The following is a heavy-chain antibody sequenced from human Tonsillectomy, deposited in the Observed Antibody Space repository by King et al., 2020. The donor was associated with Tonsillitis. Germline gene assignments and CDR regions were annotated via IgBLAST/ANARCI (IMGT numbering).Heavy chain of an antibody. V-gene: IGHV3-66*01. J-gene: IGHJ4*02. D-gene: IGHD4-17*01. CDR3: AREITTYGDYAAFDY. CDR1: GFTVSSNNF. Sequence: VQLVESGGGLVQPGGSLRLSCAASGFTVSSNNFMNWVRQAPGKGLEWVSVIYSGGSTYYADSVNGRFTISRDNSKNTLYLQMNSLRAEDTAVYYCAREITTYGDYAAFDYWGQGTLVTVSS. CDR2: IYSGGST.